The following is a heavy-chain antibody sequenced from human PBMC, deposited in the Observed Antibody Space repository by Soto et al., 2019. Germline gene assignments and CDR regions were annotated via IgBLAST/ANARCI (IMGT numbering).Heavy chain of an antibody. V-gene: IGHV3-23*01. CDR2: SSATGAGT. J-gene: IGHJ4*02. Sequence: EVQLLESGGGLVQPGGSLRLSCAASGFTFSSYGMTWVRQAPGKGLEWVSFSSATGAGTYYADSVKGRFTISRDNSKHTLYLQMTSLRAYDTAVYYCAKDRRAGGNYGFYSDFWGQGALVIVSS. CDR1: GFTFSSYG. CDR3: AKDRRAGGNYGFYSDF. D-gene: IGHD1-7*01.